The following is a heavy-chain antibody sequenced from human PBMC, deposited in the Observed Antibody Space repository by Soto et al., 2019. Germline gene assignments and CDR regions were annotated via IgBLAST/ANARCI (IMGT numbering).Heavy chain of an antibody. CDR1: GFTFSDYY. CDR3: ARGDYYDSSGPFSDAFDI. V-gene: IGHV3-7*04. J-gene: IGHJ3*02. CDR2: IKPDGSEK. D-gene: IGHD3-22*01. Sequence: PGGSLRLSCAASGFTFSDYYMSWVRQAPGKGLEWVANIKPDGSEKWYVDSVKGRITISRDNAKNSLYLQMNSLRVEDTAVYYCARGDYYDSSGPFSDAFDIWGQGTMVTVSS.